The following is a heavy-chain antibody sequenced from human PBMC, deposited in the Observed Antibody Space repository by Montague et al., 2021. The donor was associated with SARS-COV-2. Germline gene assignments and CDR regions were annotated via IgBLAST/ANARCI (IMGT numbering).Heavy chain of an antibody. V-gene: IGHV4-39*01. D-gene: IGHD3-10*01. CDR2: LCCTRST. Sequence: SETLSLTCTVSGGSVSSSSYYWGWIRPPTGKGLDGIGSLCCTRSTYYNPSLKSRVTISVYTSKNQFSLTLSSVTAADTAVYYCARHITGSGNAFDIWGKGTMVTVSS. CDR3: ARHITGSGNAFDI. CDR1: GGSVSSSSYY. J-gene: IGHJ3*02.